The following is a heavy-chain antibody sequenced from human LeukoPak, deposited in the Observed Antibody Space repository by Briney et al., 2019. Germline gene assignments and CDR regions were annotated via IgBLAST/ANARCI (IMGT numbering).Heavy chain of an antibody. CDR1: GFTFSSYG. Sequence: GGSLRLSCAASGFTFSSYGMHWVRQAPGKGLEWVAFIRYDGSNKYYADSVKGRFTISGDNSKNTLYLQMNSLRAEDTAVYYCAKDRCSSTSCHFDYWGQGTLVTVSS. D-gene: IGHD2-2*01. CDR3: AKDRCSSTSCHFDY. CDR2: IRYDGSNK. J-gene: IGHJ4*02. V-gene: IGHV3-30*02.